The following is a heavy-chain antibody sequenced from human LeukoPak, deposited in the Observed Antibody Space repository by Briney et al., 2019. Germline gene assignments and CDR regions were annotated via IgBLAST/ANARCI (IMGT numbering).Heavy chain of an antibody. CDR1: GGAINSGGYY. D-gene: IGHD6-19*01. CDR3: ARGSSGWLRFDY. V-gene: IGHV4-31*03. J-gene: IGHJ4*02. Sequence: SQTLSLTCTVSGGAINSGGYYWSWIRQHPGKGLEWIGYIYYSGNTYYNPSLKSRITISLDTSKNQFSLKLSSVTAADTAVYYCARGSSGWLRFDYWGQGTLVSVSS. CDR2: IYYSGNT.